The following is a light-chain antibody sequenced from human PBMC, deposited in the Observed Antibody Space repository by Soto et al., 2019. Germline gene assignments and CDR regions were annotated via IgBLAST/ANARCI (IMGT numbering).Light chain of an antibody. CDR2: EVS. CDR3: SSYAGSNNFV. J-gene: IGLJ1*01. CDR1: SSDIGAYIY. V-gene: IGLV2-8*01. Sequence: QSVLTQPPSASGSPGQSVTISCTGTSSDIGAYIYVSWYQQHPGKAPKLMISEVSRRPSGVPERFSGSKSGNTASLTVSGSQADDEAHYYCSSYAGSNNFVFGTGTQLNFL.